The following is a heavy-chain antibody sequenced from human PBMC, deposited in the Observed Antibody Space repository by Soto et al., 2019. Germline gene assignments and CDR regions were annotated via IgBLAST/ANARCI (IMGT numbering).Heavy chain of an antibody. J-gene: IGHJ6*02. CDR2: IIPIFGTA. V-gene: IGHV1-69*13. CDR3: ARKIIAIAARHYYYGMDV. Sequence: SVKVSCKASGGTFSSYATSWVRQAPGQGLEWMGGIIPIFGTANYAQKFQGRVTITADESTSTAYMELSSLRSEDTAVYYCARKIIAIAARHYYYGMDVWGQGTTVTVS. CDR1: GGTFSSYA. D-gene: IGHD6-6*01.